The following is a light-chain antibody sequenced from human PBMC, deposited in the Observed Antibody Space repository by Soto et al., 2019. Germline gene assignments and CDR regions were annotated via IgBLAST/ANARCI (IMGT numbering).Light chain of an antibody. CDR3: HQYGSSPWT. J-gene: IGKJ1*01. CDR2: GAS. CDR1: QSVSSSF. V-gene: IGKV3-20*01. Sequence: EIVLTQSPDTLSLSPGEIATLSCMASQSVSSSFLAWYRQKPGQAPRLLIYGASNRATGIPDRFSGSGSGTDFTLTISRVEPEDFAVYYCHQYGSSPWTLGQGTKVDIK.